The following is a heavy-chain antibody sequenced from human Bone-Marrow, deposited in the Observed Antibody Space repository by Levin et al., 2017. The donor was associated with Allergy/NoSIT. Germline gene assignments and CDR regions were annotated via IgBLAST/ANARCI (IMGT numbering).Heavy chain of an antibody. CDR1: GYSFSVYA. D-gene: IGHD4-17*01. CDR2: INTNTGKP. CDR3: VRLYGDYVDDYGMDV. V-gene: IGHV7-4-1*02. J-gene: IGHJ6*02. Sequence: GGSLRLSCKASGYSFSVYAINWVRQAPGQGLEWMGWINTNTGKPKYAQGFTGRFVFSLDTSVSTAYLQINNLKAEDTAMFFCVRLYGDYVDDYGMDVWGQGTTVTVSS.